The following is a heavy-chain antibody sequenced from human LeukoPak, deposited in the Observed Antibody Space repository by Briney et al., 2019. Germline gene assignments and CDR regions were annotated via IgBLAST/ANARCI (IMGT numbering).Heavy chain of an antibody. J-gene: IGHJ4*02. Sequence: PSETLSLTCAVSGGSITTTNWWRWVRQPPGKGLEWIGEVHLSGATNYNPSLESRVSTSIDKSKNHLSLEVTSVTAADTAIYYCTRESGAFSPFGFWGQGTLLTVSS. D-gene: IGHD1-26*01. V-gene: IGHV4-4*02. CDR2: VHLSGAT. CDR3: TRESGAFSPFGF. CDR1: GGSITTTNW.